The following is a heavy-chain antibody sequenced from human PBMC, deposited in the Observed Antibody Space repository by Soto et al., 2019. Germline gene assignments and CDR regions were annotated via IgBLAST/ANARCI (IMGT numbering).Heavy chain of an antibody. CDR3: ARDFWSGNWNDEGYYYYGMDV. D-gene: IGHD1-1*01. CDR2: TYYRSKWYN. Sequence: PSQTLSLPCAISGDSVSSNSAAWNWIRQSPSRGLEWLGRTYYRSKWYNDYAVSVESRITINPDTSKNQFSLQLNSVTPEDTAVYYCARDFWSGNWNDEGYYYYGMDVWGQGTTVTVSS. J-gene: IGHJ6*02. CDR1: GDSVSSNSAA. V-gene: IGHV6-1*01.